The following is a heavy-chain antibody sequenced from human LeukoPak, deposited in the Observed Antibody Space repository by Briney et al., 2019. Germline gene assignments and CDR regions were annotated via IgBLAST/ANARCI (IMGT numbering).Heavy chain of an antibody. Sequence: GGSLRLSCAASGFTFSNYGMHWVRQAPGKGLEWVAVISYDGSNKYYADSVKGRFTISRDNSKNTLYLQMNSLRAEDTAVYYCPRDDSSGYLPYFDYWGQGTLVTVSS. V-gene: IGHV3-30*19. CDR1: GFTFSNYG. J-gene: IGHJ4*02. D-gene: IGHD3-22*01. CDR2: ISYDGSNK. CDR3: PRDDSSGYLPYFDY.